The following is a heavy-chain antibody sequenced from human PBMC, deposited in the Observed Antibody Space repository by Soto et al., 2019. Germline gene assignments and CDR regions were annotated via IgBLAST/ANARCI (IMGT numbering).Heavy chain of an antibody. CDR1: GFTFSSYS. D-gene: IGHD3-10*01. Sequence: PGGSLRLSCAASGFTFSSYSMSWVRQAPGKGLEWVSAISGSGGSTYYADSVKGRFTISRDNSKNTLYLQMNSLRAEDTAVYYCAKQEITMVRGVPLSARTSIYYWGQGTLVTVSS. J-gene: IGHJ4*02. CDR2: ISGSGGST. CDR3: AKQEITMVRGVPLSARTSIYY. V-gene: IGHV3-23*01.